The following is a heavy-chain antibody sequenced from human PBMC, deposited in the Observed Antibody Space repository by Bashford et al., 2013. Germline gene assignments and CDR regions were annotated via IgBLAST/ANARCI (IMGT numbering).Heavy chain of an antibody. Sequence: GSLRLSCAASGFSFSNYWMNWVRQAPGKGLEWVANINENGGKKQFVDSVRGRFTISRDNAKNSLYLQMNSLRAEDTAVYYCVRGLRGAPGLDFWGQGTLVTVSS. CDR2: INENGGKK. V-gene: IGHV3-7*01. D-gene: IGHD3/OR15-3a*01. CDR1: GFSFSNYW. CDR3: VRGLRGAPGLDF. J-gene: IGHJ4*02.